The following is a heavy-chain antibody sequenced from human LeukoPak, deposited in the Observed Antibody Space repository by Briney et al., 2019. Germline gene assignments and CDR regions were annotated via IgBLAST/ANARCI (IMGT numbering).Heavy chain of an antibody. D-gene: IGHD3-22*01. CDR3: ARAGFFYDTSGYNDAFDI. CDR1: GGSIGSYY. V-gene: IGHV4-59*01. CDR2: IFYTGST. Sequence: SETLSLTCTVSGGSIGSYYWSWIRQPPGKGLEWIGYIFYTGSTNYNSSLKSRVTISIDTSKNQFSLKLSSLTAADTAVYHCARAGFFYDTSGYNDAFDIWGQGTMVTVSS. J-gene: IGHJ3*02.